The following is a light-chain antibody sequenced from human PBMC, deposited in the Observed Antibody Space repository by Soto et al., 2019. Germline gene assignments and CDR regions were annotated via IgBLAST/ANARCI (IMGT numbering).Light chain of an antibody. CDR3: QQYSSSPLT. CDR2: GAS. Sequence: EIVMAQSPATLSVSSGERATLSCRASQSVRSSHLAWYQQKPGQAPRLLIYGASSRATGIPDRFSGSGSGTDFTLTISRLEPEDFAVYHCQQYSSSPLTFGGGTKVDI. V-gene: IGKV3-20*01. CDR1: QSVRSSH. J-gene: IGKJ4*01.